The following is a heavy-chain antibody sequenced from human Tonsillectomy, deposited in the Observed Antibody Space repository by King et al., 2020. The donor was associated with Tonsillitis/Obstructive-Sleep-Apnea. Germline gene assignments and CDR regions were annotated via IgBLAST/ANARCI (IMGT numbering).Heavy chain of an antibody. J-gene: IGHJ5*02. CDR1: GYTFISYG. Sequence: VQLVQSGAEVKKPGASVKVSCKASGYTFISYGISWVRQAPGQGLEWMGWISAYNGNTNYAQKLQGRVTMTTDQSTSTAYMELRSLRSDDTAMYYCARDEGPIAILTRFDPWGQGTLVTVSS. CDR2: ISAYNGNT. CDR3: ARDEGPIAILTRFDP. D-gene: IGHD2-21*01. V-gene: IGHV1-18*01.